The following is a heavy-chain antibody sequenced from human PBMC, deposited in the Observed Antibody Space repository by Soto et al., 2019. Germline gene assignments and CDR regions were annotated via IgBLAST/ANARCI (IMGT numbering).Heavy chain of an antibody. Sequence: SETLSLTCTVSGGSISGSSYYWGWVRQPPGKGLEWIGSIYYSGSTYYNPSLKSRVTISVDTSKNQFSLKVSSVTAADTAVYYCARHARSYRERHDPWGDGTLVTVSS. CDR1: GGSISGSSYY. CDR2: IYYSGST. J-gene: IGHJ5*02. D-gene: IGHD1-26*01. V-gene: IGHV4-39*01. CDR3: ARHARSYRERHDP.